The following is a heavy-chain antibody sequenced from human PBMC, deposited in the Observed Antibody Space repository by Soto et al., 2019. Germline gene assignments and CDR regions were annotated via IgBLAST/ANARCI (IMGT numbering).Heavy chain of an antibody. J-gene: IGHJ5*02. V-gene: IGHV1-46*01. Sequence: QVQLVQSGAEVKKPGASVTLSCKASGYTFTNNYMHWVRQAPGQGLEWMGLIIPSDGRTSYARQFQGKVPMTRDTSTSTVSMELNHLTSEDTAVYYCARSQGFGPWGQGTLVSVTS. CDR2: IIPSDGRT. CDR1: GYTFTNNY. D-gene: IGHD3-10*01. CDR3: ARSQGFGP.